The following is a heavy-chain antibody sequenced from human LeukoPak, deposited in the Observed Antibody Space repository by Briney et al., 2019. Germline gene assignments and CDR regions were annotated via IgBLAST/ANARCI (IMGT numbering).Heavy chain of an antibody. Sequence: ISDSGGPTYYATSVKGRFPIARHNSERSVYLQMNGLRAEDPAVYYCATDRAYYDRGGYYYWGQGTLVTVSS. CDR2: ISDSGGPT. CDR3: ATDRAYYDRGGYYY. V-gene: IGHV3-23*01. J-gene: IGHJ4*02. D-gene: IGHD3-22*01.